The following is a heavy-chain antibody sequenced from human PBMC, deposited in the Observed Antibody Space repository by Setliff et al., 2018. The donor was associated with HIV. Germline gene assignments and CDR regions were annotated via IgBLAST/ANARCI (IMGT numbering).Heavy chain of an antibody. J-gene: IGHJ4*02. V-gene: IGHV4-39*07. Sequence: SETLSLTCTVSGGSISSSSNYWGWIRQPPGKGLEWIGSMYYSGSTYYNLSLKSRITMSIDTSKNQFSLKLNSVTAADTAVYFCARASRWGSIPFDYWGQGTLVTVSS. CDR1: GGSISSSSNY. CDR2: MYYSGST. CDR3: ARASRWGSIPFDY. D-gene: IGHD2-21*01.